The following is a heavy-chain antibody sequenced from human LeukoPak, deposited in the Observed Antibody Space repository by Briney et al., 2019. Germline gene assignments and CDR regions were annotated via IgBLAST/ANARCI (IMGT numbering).Heavy chain of an antibody. V-gene: IGHV3-7*04. Sequence: GGSLRLSCVAYGFPFSSYWMTWVRQAPGKGLEWVANIKQDGSKKSYVDSVKGRFTISRDNAKNSLYLQMNSLRAEDTAIYYCTRVGYIDEGIDYWGQGTLVTVSS. CDR2: IKQDGSKK. J-gene: IGHJ4*02. CDR1: GFPFSSYW. CDR3: TRVGYIDEGIDY. D-gene: IGHD5-24*01.